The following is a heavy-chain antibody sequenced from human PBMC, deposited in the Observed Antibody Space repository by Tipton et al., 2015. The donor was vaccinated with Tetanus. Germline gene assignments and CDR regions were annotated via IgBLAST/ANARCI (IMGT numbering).Heavy chain of an antibody. Sequence: QLVQSGGEVKKPGESLKISCKGSGYIFNNYWIGWMRQKPGKGLEWMGIIYPGASDTRYSPSFQGQVTISVDKSINTAYLQWSSLKASDTSMFYCARAHCTDGVCNFDFWGQGALVTVAS. V-gene: IGHV5-51*01. CDR1: GYIFNNYW. CDR2: IYPGASDT. D-gene: IGHD2-8*01. CDR3: ARAHCTDGVCNFDF. J-gene: IGHJ4*02.